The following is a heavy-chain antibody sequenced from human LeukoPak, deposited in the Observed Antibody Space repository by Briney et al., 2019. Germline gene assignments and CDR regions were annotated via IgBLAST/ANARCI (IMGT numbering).Heavy chain of an antibody. J-gene: IGHJ4*02. CDR3: ARGYYHDSK. D-gene: IGHD3-22*01. Sequence: EPLSLTCAVSGGSLTTDNWWTWVRQPPGKGLEWIGEIHHSGSTNYNPSLKSRVTISIDKSKNQFSLKLTSVTAADTAVYYCARGYYHDSKWGQGILVTVSS. V-gene: IGHV4-4*02. CDR1: GGSLTTDNW. CDR2: IHHSGST.